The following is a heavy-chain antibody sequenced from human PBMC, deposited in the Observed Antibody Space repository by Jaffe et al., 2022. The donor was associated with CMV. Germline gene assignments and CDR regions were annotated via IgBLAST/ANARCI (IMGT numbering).Heavy chain of an antibody. D-gene: IGHD6-13*01. Sequence: EVQLLESGGGLVQPGGSLRLSCAASGFTFSSYAMSWVRQAPGKGLEWVSAISGSGGSTYYADSVKGRFTISRDNSKNTLYLQMNSLRAEDTAVYYCAKDPPLRGPAAGSRYGMDVWGQGTTVTVSS. CDR2: ISGSGGST. J-gene: IGHJ6*02. CDR1: GFTFSSYA. V-gene: IGHV3-23*01. CDR3: AKDPPLRGPAAGSRYGMDV.